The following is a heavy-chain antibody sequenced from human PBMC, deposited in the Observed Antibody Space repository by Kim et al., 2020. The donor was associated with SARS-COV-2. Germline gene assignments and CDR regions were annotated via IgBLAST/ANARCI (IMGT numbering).Heavy chain of an antibody. J-gene: IGHJ3*02. CDR2: IKQDGSEK. CDR1: GFTFSSYW. D-gene: IGHD3-10*01. V-gene: IGHV3-7*01. CDR3: ASHLSLFIWFRDRTTGGAAFDI. Sequence: GGSLRLSCAASGFTFSSYWMSWVRQAPGKGLEWVANIKQDGSEKYYVDSVKGRFTISRDNAKNSLYLQMNSLRAEDTAVYYCASHLSLFIWFRDRTTGGAAFDIWGQGTMVTVSS.